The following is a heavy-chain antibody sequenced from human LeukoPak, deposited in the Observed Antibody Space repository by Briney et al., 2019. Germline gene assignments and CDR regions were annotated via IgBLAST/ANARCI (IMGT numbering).Heavy chain of an antibody. CDR2: INPRSGAT. Sequence: ASVKVSCKASGYTFTSYYMHWVRQAPGQGLEWMGMINPRSGATSYVPQFQGRITMTRDKATRTVYLELSSLRFEDTALYHCVRDGPEEDYWGQGTQVTVSS. V-gene: IGHV1-46*01. J-gene: IGHJ4*02. CDR1: GYTFTSYY. CDR3: VRDGPEEDY.